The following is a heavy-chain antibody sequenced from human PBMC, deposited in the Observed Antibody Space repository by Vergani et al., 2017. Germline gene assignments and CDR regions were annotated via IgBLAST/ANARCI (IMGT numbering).Heavy chain of an antibody. CDR2: FDPEDGET. CDR3: ASPTYYYGSGSPGGAFDI. J-gene: IGHJ3*02. V-gene: IGHV1-24*01. Sequence: QVQLVQSGAEVKKPGASVKVSCKVSGYTLTELSMHWVRQAPGKGLEWMGGFDPEDGETIYAQKFQGRVTMTEDTSTDTAYMELSSLRSEDTAVYYCASPTYYYGSGSPGGAFDIWGQGTMVTVSS. CDR1: GYTLTELS. D-gene: IGHD3-10*01.